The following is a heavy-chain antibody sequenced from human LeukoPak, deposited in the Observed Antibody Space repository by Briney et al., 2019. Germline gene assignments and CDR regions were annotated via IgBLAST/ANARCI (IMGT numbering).Heavy chain of an antibody. Sequence: PGGSLRLSCAASGFTFSSYSMNWVRQAPGKGLEWVSSISSSSSYIYCADSVKGRFTISRDNAKNSLYLQMNSLRAEDTAVYYCARDDSSGYYRPEPFDYWGQGTLVTVSS. V-gene: IGHV3-21*01. CDR3: ARDDSSGYYRPEPFDY. D-gene: IGHD3-22*01. J-gene: IGHJ4*02. CDR2: ISSSSSYI. CDR1: GFTFSSYS.